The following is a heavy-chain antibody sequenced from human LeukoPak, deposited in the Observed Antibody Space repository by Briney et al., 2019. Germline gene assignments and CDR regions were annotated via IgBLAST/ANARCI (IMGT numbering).Heavy chain of an antibody. CDR2: ISGSGGST. D-gene: IGHD3-10*01. CDR1: GFTFSSYA. J-gene: IGHJ4*02. CDR3: ARGPKRFGESYFDY. Sequence: GGSLRLSCAASGFTFSSYAMSWVRQAPGKGLEWVSAISGSGGSTYYADSVKGRFTISRDNSKNTLYLQMNSLRAEDTAVYYCARGPKRFGESYFDYWGQGTLVTVSS. V-gene: IGHV3-23*01.